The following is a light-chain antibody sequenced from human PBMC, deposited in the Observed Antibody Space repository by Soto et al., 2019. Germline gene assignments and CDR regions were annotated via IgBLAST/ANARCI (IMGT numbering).Light chain of an antibody. CDR2: DAS. CDR1: RGVGSY. CDR3: QQRYAWPPIT. Sequence: EIVLTQSPATRSLSQGEGPPLSGGAIRGVGSYLAWYQQKPGQAPRLLIYDASNRAAGIPARFSGSGSETDFTLTISNLEPEDFAVYYCQQRYAWPPITFGQGTRLEIK. J-gene: IGKJ5*01. V-gene: IGKV3-11*01.